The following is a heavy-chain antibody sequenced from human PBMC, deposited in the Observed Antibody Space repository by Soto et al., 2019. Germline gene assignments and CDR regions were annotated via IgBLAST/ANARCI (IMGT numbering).Heavy chain of an antibody. J-gene: IGHJ4*02. CDR2: INAGNGNT. Sequence: ASVKVSCKASGYTFTSYAMHWVRQAPGQRLEWMGWINAGNGNTKYSQKIQGRVTMTRDTSASTAYMELTSLTSEDTAVYYCARNLAAGDYWGQGTLVTVSS. CDR3: ARNLAAGDY. D-gene: IGHD6-13*01. V-gene: IGHV1-3*01. CDR1: GYTFTSYA.